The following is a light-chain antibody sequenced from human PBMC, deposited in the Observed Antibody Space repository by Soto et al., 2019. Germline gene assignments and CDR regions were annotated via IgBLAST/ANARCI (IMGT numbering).Light chain of an antibody. Sequence: VVLTQSPATLSLSPGEPATLSCRASRDVYINALAWYQQKPGRTPTLLIYGASTRATGIPDRFSATGSGTDIALTISSVEPEDFAVYYFQQDGASPFTFRPGTIEEI. CDR1: RDVYINA. CDR2: GAS. J-gene: IGKJ3*01. V-gene: IGKV3-20*01. CDR3: QQDGASPFT.